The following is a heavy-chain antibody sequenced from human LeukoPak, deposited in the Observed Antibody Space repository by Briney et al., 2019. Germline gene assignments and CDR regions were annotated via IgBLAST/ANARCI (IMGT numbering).Heavy chain of an antibody. V-gene: IGHV4-39*07. CDR2: IYYSGST. J-gene: IGHJ4*02. Sequence: SETLSLTCTVSGGSISSSNYYWGWIRQPPGKGLEWIGTIYYSGSTYYNPSLKSRVTISVDTSKNQFSLKLSSVTAADTAVYYCARYCSGGSCYSGPVGFDYWGQGTLVTVSS. CDR1: GGSISSSNYY. D-gene: IGHD2-15*01. CDR3: ARYCSGGSCYSGPVGFDY.